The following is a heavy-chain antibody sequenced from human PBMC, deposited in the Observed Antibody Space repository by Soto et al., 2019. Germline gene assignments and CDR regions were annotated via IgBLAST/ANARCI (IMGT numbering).Heavy chain of an antibody. CDR1: GFTFSSYW. V-gene: IGHV3-7*05. Sequence: EVQLVESGGGLVQPGGSLRLSCAASGFTFSSYWMSWVRQAPGKGLEWVANIKQDGREKYYVYAVKGRFTISRDNAKNSLYLQMNSLRAEDTAVYYCARKYWKAFDFWGQVTLVTVSS. CDR2: IKQDGREK. J-gene: IGHJ4*02. CDR3: ARKYWKAFDF. D-gene: IGHD1-1*01.